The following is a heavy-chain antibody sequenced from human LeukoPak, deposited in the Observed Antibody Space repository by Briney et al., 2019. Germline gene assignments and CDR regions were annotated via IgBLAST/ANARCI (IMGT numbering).Heavy chain of an antibody. Sequence: LPGGSLRLSCAASGFTFSSYGMHWVRQAPGKGLEWVAVISYDGSNKYYADSVKGRFTISRDNSKNTLYLQMNSLRAEDTAVYYCAKDVSSVTQALATPVFSRGYYFDYWGQGTLVTVSS. D-gene: IGHD3-10*01. CDR1: GFTFSSYG. CDR3: AKDVSSVTQALATPVFSRGYYFDY. CDR2: ISYDGSNK. J-gene: IGHJ4*02. V-gene: IGHV3-30*18.